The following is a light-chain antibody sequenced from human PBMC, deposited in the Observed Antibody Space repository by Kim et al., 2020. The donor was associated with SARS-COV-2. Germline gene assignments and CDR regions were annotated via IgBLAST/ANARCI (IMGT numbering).Light chain of an antibody. CDR3: QVWNSGSVF. Sequence: VAPGKTARISCGGGNIGRKRVQGYQQKTGQAPLLVIYYDGDRPSGIPERFSGSNSGNTATLTISRVEAGDEADYYCQVWNSGSVFFGGGTQLTVL. V-gene: IGLV3-21*04. CDR1: NIGRKR. J-gene: IGLJ2*01. CDR2: YDG.